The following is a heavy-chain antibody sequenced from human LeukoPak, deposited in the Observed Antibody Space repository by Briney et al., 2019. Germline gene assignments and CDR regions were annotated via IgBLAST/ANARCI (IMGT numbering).Heavy chain of an antibody. D-gene: IGHD2-21*01. CDR2: IIPMFGTA. Sequence: VKVSCKAAGGTFSSYARSWVRQAPGQGREWMGGIIPMFGTANYAKKLEGRDTISGDESKRKAYMEMSRLRSEDTAVYYCARNQQAYCGGDCYQYYFDYWGQGTLVTVSS. CDR1: GGTFSSYA. J-gene: IGHJ4*02. V-gene: IGHV1-69*13. CDR3: ARNQQAYCGGDCYQYYFDY.